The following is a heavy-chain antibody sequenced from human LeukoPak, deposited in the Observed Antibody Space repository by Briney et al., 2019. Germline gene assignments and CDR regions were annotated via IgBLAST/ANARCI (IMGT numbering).Heavy chain of an antibody. D-gene: IGHD4-23*01. J-gene: IGHJ3*02. V-gene: IGHV3-21*01. Sequence: GGTLRLSCAASGFTFSSYSMNWVRQAQGQGLERDSSISSSSSYISYADSVKGRFTISRDNAKNTLYLQMNSLRAEDTAVYYCARRAPTVVTPLAFYIWGQGTMVTVSS. CDR1: GFTFSSYS. CDR3: ARRAPTVVTPLAFYI. CDR2: ISSSSSYI.